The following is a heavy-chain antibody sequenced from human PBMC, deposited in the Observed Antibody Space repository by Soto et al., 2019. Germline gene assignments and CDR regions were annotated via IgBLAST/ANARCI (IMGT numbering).Heavy chain of an antibody. J-gene: IGHJ3*02. V-gene: IGHV4-39*01. D-gene: IGHD4-17*01. Sequence: SETLSLTCTVAGGSVSSSQHYWGWIRQPPGKGLEWIGSIYYSGSTYHNPSLKSRATISVDTSKNQFSLKVTSVTAADAAVYYCARHLATPVTTWRGFEIWGQGKTVTVSS. CDR1: GGSVSSSQHY. CDR2: IYYSGST. CDR3: ARHLATPVTTWRGFEI.